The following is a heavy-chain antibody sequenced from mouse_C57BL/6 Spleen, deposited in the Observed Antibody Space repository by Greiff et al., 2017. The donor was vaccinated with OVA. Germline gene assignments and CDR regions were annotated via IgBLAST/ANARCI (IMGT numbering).Heavy chain of an antibody. J-gene: IGHJ1*03. V-gene: IGHV1-72*01. Sequence: QVQLQQPGAELVKPGASVKLSCKASGYTFTSYWMHWVKQRPGRGLEWIGRIAPNSGGTKYNEKFKSKATLTVDKPSSTAYMQLSSLTSEDSAVYYCAREGVYYGSSPWYFDVWGTGTTVTVSS. D-gene: IGHD1-1*01. CDR2: IAPNSGGT. CDR3: AREGVYYGSSPWYFDV. CDR1: GYTFTSYW.